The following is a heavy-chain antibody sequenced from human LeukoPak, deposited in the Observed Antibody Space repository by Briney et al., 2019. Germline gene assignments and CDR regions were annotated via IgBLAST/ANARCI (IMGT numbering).Heavy chain of an antibody. V-gene: IGHV1-2*02. CDR1: GYTFTSYG. CDR3: ARSLLYQLPKYYFDY. D-gene: IGHD2-2*01. CDR2: INPNSGGT. J-gene: IGHJ4*02. Sequence: ASVKVSCKASGYTFTSYGISWVRQAPGQGLEWMGWINPNSGGTNYAQKFQGRVTMTRDTSISTAYMELSRLRSDDTAVYYCARSLLYQLPKYYFDYWGQGTLVTVSS.